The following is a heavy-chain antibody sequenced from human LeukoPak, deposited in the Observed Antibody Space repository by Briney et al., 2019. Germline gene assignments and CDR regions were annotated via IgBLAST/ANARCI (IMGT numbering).Heavy chain of an antibody. D-gene: IGHD6-6*01. CDR2: IFPGDSDT. CDR3: ARLVVIAAPYSDY. CDR1: GYNFATYW. V-gene: IGHV5-51*01. J-gene: IGHJ4*02. Sequence: GESLKISCKGSGYNFATYWIGWVRQMPGKGLEWMGIIFPGDSDTRYSPSFEGQVTISADKSISTAYLQWSNLKASDTAIYYCARLVVIAAPYSDYWGRGTLVTVSS.